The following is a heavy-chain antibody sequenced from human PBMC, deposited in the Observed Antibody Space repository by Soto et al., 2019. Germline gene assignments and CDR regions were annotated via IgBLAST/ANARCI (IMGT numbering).Heavy chain of an antibody. Sequence: QVQLVQSGAEVKKPGASVKVSCKASGYTFTGYYMHWVRQAPGQGLEWMGWINPNGGGTNYAQKFQGWVTMTRDTSISTAYMELSRLRSDDTAVYYCARGEQQLVEFDYWGQGTLVTVSS. D-gene: IGHD6-13*01. CDR1: GYTFTGYY. CDR3: ARGEQQLVEFDY. J-gene: IGHJ4*02. CDR2: INPNGGGT. V-gene: IGHV1-2*04.